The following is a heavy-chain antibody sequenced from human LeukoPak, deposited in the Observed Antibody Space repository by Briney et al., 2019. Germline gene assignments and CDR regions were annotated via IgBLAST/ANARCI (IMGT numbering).Heavy chain of an antibody. D-gene: IGHD3-22*01. Sequence: SETLSLTCTVSGGSLRSSGHWWVWIRQPPGKGLEWFGSIHYSGKVYYNPSLKSRVTTSVDTSTDQFSLRLSSATAADTAIYYCARQSGDQSSAWYFDAWGQGTLVTVSS. CDR1: GGSLRSSGHW. V-gene: IGHV4-39*01. CDR2: IHYSGKV. CDR3: ARQSGDQSSAWYFDA. J-gene: IGHJ4*02.